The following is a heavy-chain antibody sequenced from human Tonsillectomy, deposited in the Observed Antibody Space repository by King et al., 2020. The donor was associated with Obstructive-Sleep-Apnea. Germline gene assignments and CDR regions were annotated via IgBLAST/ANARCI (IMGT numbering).Heavy chain of an antibody. J-gene: IGHJ6*02. V-gene: IGHV3-30*04. D-gene: IGHD2-21*01. Sequence: VQLVESGGGVVQPGRSLRLSCAASGFTVSPYALDWVRQAPGKGLEWVAVISNDGTNKYYADSVKGRFTISRDNSKNTLYLQMNSLRAEDTAVYYCARVGQGIDYYSYGMDVWGQGTTVTVSS. CDR2: ISNDGTNK. CDR1: GFTVSPYA. CDR3: ARVGQGIDYYSYGMDV.